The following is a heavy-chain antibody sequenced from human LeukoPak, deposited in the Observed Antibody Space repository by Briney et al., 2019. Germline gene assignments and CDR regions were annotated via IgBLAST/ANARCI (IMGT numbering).Heavy chain of an antibody. CDR2: IYSGGNT. CDR1: GFTVSSNY. Sequence: PGGSLRLFCAASGFTVSSNYMNWVRQAPGKGLEWVSVIYSGGNTYYADSVKGRFTISRDNFKNTLYLQMNSLRAEDTALYYCARDSGSGSGNFDYWGQGTLVTVSS. V-gene: IGHV3-53*01. CDR3: ARDSGSGSGNFDY. J-gene: IGHJ4*02. D-gene: IGHD3-10*01.